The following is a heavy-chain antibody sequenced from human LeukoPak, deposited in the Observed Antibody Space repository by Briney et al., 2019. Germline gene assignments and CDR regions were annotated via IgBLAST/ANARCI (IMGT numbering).Heavy chain of an antibody. CDR3: ARGWGDFIVGATGAFDI. V-gene: IGHV1-8*03. J-gene: IGHJ3*02. CDR2: MNPNSGNT. Sequence: ASVKVSCKVSGYTLTELSMHWVRQATGQGLEWVGWMNPNSGNTGYAQKFQGRVTITRNTSISTAYMELSSLRSEDTAVYYCARGWGDFIVGATGAFDIWGQGTMVTVSS. D-gene: IGHD1-26*01. CDR1: GYTLTELS.